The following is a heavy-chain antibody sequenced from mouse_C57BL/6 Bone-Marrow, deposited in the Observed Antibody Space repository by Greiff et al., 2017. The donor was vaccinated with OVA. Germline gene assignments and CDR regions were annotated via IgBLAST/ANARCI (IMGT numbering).Heavy chain of an antibody. V-gene: IGHV1-82*01. J-gene: IGHJ2*01. CDR1: GYAFSSSW. Sequence: QVQLKESGPELVKPGASVKISCKASGYAFSSSWMNWVKQRPGKGLEWIGRIYPGDGDTNYNGKFKGKATLTADKSSSTAYMQLSSLTSEDSAVYFCARALYYYGSRYFDYWGQGTTLTVSS. D-gene: IGHD1-1*01. CDR2: IYPGDGDT. CDR3: ARALYYYGSRYFDY.